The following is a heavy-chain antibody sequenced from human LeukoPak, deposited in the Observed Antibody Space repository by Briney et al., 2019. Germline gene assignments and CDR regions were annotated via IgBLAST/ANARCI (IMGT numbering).Heavy chain of an antibody. CDR1: GGSISSSPYY. D-gene: IGHD2-2*01. J-gene: IGHJ5*02. CDR3: ARHYLSDGILSTFDP. CDR2: IYYRGST. V-gene: IGHV4-39*01. Sequence: PSETLSLTCTVSGGSISSSPYYWGWIRQPPGKGLEWIGTIYYRGSTYSNPSLNSRVTISLDTSKNQFSLRLRSVTAADTAPYYCARHYLSDGILSTFDPWGQGTLVTVSS.